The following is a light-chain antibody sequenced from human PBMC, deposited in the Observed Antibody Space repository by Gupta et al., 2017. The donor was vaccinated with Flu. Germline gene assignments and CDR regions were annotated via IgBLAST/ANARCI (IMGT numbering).Light chain of an antibody. CDR1: QRVSTN. CDR2: GAS. Sequence: EIVMTQSPATLSVSPGERATLSCRASQRVSTNLVWYQQKPGQAPRFLIYGASTRATGIPARFMGSWSGTEFTLTISSLQSEDVAVYYCQQYNDWPWTFGQGTKVEIK. V-gene: IGKV3-15*01. J-gene: IGKJ1*01. CDR3: QQYNDWPWT.